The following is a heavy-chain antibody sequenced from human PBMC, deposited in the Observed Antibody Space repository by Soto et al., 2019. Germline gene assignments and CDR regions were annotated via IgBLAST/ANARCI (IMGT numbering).Heavy chain of an antibody. V-gene: IGHV3-30*18. CDR3: AKRGDMCPNAVCRAHDY. D-gene: IGHD2-8*01. CDR1: GFTFSSYA. Sequence: QVELVESGGGVVQPGRSLRLSCAASGFTFSSYAMHWVRQAPGKGLEWVAVTSGDGGIKYYADSVKGRFTLSRDNSKNTLSQQVDSLRADDTAVYYWAKRGDMCPNAVCRAHDYWGQGILVTVSS. CDR2: TSGDGGIK. J-gene: IGHJ4*02.